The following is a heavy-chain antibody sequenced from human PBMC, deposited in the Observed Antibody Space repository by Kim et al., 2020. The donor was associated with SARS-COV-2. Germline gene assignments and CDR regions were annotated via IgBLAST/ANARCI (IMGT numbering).Heavy chain of an antibody. J-gene: IGHJ4*02. CDR2: IYTRSAFT. CDR3: VRDRLGVGSTDLDY. V-gene: IGHV3-48*03. CDR1: GFTFSSYE. D-gene: IGHD1-26*01. Sequence: GGSLRLSCVASGFTFSSYEMNWVRQAPGKGLEWVSYIYTRSAFTYYADSVKGRFTVSRNNAKNSLFLQMNRLRAEDTAIYYCVRDRLGVGSTDLDYWGQGTLVTVSS.